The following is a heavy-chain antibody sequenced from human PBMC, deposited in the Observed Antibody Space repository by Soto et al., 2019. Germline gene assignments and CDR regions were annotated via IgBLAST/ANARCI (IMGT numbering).Heavy chain of an antibody. CDR3: ARDLWGYCGADCYPLDV. CDR1: GGSISSYY. V-gene: IGHV4-59*01. J-gene: IGHJ6*02. D-gene: IGHD2-21*02. CDR2: MYNTGST. Sequence: SETLSLTCTVSGGSISSYYWSWIRQPPGKGLEWIGYMYNTGSTIYNPSLKSRVTISVDTSKYQLSLKLNSVTAADTSVYYCARDLWGYCGADCYPLDVWGQGTTVTVS.